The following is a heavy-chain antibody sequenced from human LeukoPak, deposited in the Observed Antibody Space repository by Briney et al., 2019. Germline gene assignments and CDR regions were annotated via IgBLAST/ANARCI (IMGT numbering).Heavy chain of an antibody. CDR3: TRDSGTYNWFDP. CDR2: IDEKDKGYATAT. V-gene: IGHV3-73*01. Sequence: PGGSLKLSCAASGFTFSGSAIHWVRQSSGKGLEWVGQIDEKDKGYATATAYAASVKGRFTISRDDSINTAYLQMKSLKTEDTALYYCTRDSGTYNWFDPWGQGTLVTV. J-gene: IGHJ5*02. D-gene: IGHD1-26*01. CDR1: GFTFSGSA.